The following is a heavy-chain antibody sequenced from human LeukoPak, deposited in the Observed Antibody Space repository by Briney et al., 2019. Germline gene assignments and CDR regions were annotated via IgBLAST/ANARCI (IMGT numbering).Heavy chain of an antibody. J-gene: IGHJ4*02. CDR2: INPNNGGT. CDR3: ARCLDDYFSPFYVDY. Sequence: ASVKVSCRTSGYTFSGYYLHWVRQAPGQGLEWMGWINPNNGGTIYSQKFQGRVTMTRDTSITTAYMELSGLRSDDTAVYYCARCLDDYFSPFYVDYWGQGTLVTVSS. CDR1: GYTFSGYY. D-gene: IGHD3-3*01. V-gene: IGHV1-2*02.